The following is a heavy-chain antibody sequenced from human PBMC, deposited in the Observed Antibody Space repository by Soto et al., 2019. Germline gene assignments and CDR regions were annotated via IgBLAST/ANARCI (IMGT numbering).Heavy chain of an antibody. J-gene: IGHJ6*02. CDR3: ATGRGVRGVIITTSYYYGLDV. V-gene: IGHV4-34*01. CDR1: VASFSGYY. Sequence: PPEKLRDTYAVYVASFSGYYWSWIRQPPGKVLEWIGEINHSGSTNYNPSLKSRVTISVDTSKNQFSLKLSSVSAPDTAVYYCATGRGVRGVIITTSYYYGLDVWCQGTTVT. CDR2: INHSGST. D-gene: IGHD3-10*01.